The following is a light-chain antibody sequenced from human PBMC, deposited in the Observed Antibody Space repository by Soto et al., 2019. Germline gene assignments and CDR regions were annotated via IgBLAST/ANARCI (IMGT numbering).Light chain of an antibody. CDR3: QQYNDWPLT. Sequence: EIVMTQSPATLSVSPGERVTLSRRASQSVNSNLAWYQQKPGQIPRLLIYGSSTRATGIPARFSGLGSVTDFTLTISSLQSEDFAYYYCQQYNDWPLTFGQGTRLEIK. CDR2: GSS. V-gene: IGKV3-15*01. CDR1: QSVNSN. J-gene: IGKJ5*01.